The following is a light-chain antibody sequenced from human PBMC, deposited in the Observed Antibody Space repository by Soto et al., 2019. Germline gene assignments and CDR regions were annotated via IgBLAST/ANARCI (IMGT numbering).Light chain of an antibody. CDR3: QQYNKWPRT. Sequence: EIVMTQSQATVPVSPGERVTLSCRASQSVSIDLAWYQQKPGQAPRLLIYGASTRATDIPARFSGSGSGTEFTLTISSLQSEDFAVYFCQQYNKWPRTFGQGTKVDIK. V-gene: IGKV3-15*01. CDR2: GAS. CDR1: QSVSID. J-gene: IGKJ1*01.